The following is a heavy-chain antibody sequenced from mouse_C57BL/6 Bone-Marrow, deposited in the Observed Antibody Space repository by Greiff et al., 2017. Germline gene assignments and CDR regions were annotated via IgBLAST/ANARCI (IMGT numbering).Heavy chain of an antibody. Sequence: VQLQQPGAELVKPGASVKLSCKASGYTFTSYWMQWVKQRHGQGLEWIGELDPSDSYTNYNQQFKGQATLTVDTSASSAYMQLISLTSEDSAVYYCARTCPWFAYWGQGTLVTVSA. J-gene: IGHJ3*01. CDR3: ARTCPWFAY. V-gene: IGHV1-50*01. CDR2: LDPSDSYT. CDR1: GYTFTSYW.